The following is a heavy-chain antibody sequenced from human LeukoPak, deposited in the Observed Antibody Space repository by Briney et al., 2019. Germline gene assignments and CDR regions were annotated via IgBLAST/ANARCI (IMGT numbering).Heavy chain of an antibody. J-gene: IGHJ4*02. CDR3: ARQIYYDRSGYFYFN. CDR1: GGSIISSGYY. Sequence: SETLSRPSTVAGGSIISSGYYWGWIRPPPGKGLEGIGIMSYSGSTYYNPSLKSRVTMSRDTSKNPFSLKLSTVTAADTAVYYCARQIYYDRSGYFYFNWGQGTLLTVSS. D-gene: IGHD3-22*01. V-gene: IGHV4-39*01. CDR2: MSYSGST.